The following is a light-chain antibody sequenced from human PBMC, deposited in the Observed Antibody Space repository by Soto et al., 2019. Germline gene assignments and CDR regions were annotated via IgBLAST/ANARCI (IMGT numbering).Light chain of an antibody. CDR3: QQYESSPWT. V-gene: IGKV3-20*01. CDR1: QSVSSSY. J-gene: IGKJ1*01. Sequence: QTPGSLSLSPGERTTLSCGSSQSVSSSYLAWYQQKPGQAPRLLIYGASSRATGIPDRFSGSGAGTDIPLTISILAPEVIPVYYRQQYESSPWTFGQGTQVEIK. CDR2: GAS.